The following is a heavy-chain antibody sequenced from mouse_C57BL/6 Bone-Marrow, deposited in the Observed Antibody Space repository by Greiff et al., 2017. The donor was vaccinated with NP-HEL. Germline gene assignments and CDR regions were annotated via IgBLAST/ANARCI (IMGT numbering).Heavy chain of an antibody. Sequence: QVQLQQSGAELARPGASVKLSCKASGYTFTSYGISWVKQRTGQGLEWIGEIYPRSGNTYYNEKFKGKATLTADKSSSTAYMELRSLTSEDAAVYFCESYYGNPWFAYWGQGTLVTVSA. CDR3: ESYYGNPWFAY. CDR1: GYTFTSYG. V-gene: IGHV1-81*01. J-gene: IGHJ3*01. D-gene: IGHD2-1*01. CDR2: IYPRSGNT.